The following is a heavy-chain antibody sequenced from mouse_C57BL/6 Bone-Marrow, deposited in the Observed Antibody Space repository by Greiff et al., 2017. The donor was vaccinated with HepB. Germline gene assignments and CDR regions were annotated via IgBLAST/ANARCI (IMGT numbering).Heavy chain of an antibody. Sequence: VQLQQSVAELVRPGASVKLSCTASGFNIKNTYMHWVKQRPEQGLEWIGRIDPANGHTKYAPKFQGKATITADTNSNTAYLHLTSLTSEDTAIYYCAGYSNYGWYFDVWGTGTTVTVSS. CDR2: IDPANGHT. J-gene: IGHJ1*03. V-gene: IGHV14-3*01. CDR1: GFNIKNTY. CDR3: AGYSNYGWYFDV. D-gene: IGHD2-5*01.